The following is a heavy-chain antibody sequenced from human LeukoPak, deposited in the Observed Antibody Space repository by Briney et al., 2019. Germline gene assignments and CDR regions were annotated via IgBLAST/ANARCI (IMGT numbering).Heavy chain of an antibody. CDR1: GGSISSYY. CDR3: ARGGYYGDPAYYFDY. Sequence: PSETLSLTCTVSGGSISSYYWSWIRQPPGKGLEWIGYIYYSGSTNYNPSLKSRVTISVDTSKNQFSLKLSPVTAADTAVYYCARGGYYGDPAYYFDYWGQGTLVTVSS. CDR2: IYYSGST. V-gene: IGHV4-59*12. D-gene: IGHD4-17*01. J-gene: IGHJ4*02.